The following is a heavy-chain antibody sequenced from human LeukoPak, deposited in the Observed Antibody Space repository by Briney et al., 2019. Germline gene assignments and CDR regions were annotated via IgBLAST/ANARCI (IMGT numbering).Heavy chain of an antibody. J-gene: IGHJ5*02. CDR3: ARKHSGYDYGS. CDR1: GYSFTSYW. CDR2: IYPGDSDT. D-gene: IGHD5-12*01. Sequence: GESLKISCKGSGYSFTSYWIGWGRQMPGKGLECMWVIYPGDSDTRYSPAFQCQVTISAGESISTAYLQWSMLKPSDTAMYYCARKHSGYDYGSWGQGTLVTVSS. V-gene: IGHV5-51*01.